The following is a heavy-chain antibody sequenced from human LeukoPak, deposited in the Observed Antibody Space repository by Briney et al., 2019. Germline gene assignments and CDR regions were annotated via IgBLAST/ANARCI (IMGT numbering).Heavy chain of an antibody. D-gene: IGHD4-17*01. CDR2: FYSSTRT. Sequence: SQTLSLTCTVSGDSLTSGSRYWSWIRQPAGKGLEWIGHFYSSTRTTYNPTLESRVTISGDTAKNQFSLKLDSVTAADTAVYFCARCMSELDYGDYAYYYHMDVWGKGTTVTVSS. CDR3: ARCMSELDYGDYAYYYHMDV. CDR1: GDSLTSGSRY. J-gene: IGHJ6*04. V-gene: IGHV4-61*09.